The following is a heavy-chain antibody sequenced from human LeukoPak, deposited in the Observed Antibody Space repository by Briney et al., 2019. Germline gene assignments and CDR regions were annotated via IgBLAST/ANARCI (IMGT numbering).Heavy chain of an antibody. J-gene: IGHJ4*02. Sequence: PSETLSLTCTGSGDSISSGSYYWSWIRQPAGKGLEWIGRIYTSGSTNYNPSLKSRVTISVDTSKNQFSLKLSSVTAADTAVYYCARDRGYYDSSGYYAYYFDYWGQGTLVTVSS. CDR1: GDSISSGSYY. CDR2: IYTSGST. CDR3: ARDRGYYDSSGYYAYYFDY. V-gene: IGHV4-61*02. D-gene: IGHD3-22*01.